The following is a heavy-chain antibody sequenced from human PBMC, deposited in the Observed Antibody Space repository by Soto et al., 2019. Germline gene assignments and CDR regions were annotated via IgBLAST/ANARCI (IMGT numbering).Heavy chain of an antibody. CDR2: ISGDSVRT. Sequence: EVQLLVSGGGLVQPGGSLRLSCAASGFSFSNFEMSWVRQAPGRGLEWVSFISGDSVRTNYADAVKGRFTISRDNSKHTLYLQMNSLTAEDTAVYACVKGGWLDFWGQGTLVTVSS. J-gene: IGHJ5*01. CDR3: VKGGWLDF. D-gene: IGHD3-16*01. CDR1: GFSFSNFE. V-gene: IGHV3-23*01.